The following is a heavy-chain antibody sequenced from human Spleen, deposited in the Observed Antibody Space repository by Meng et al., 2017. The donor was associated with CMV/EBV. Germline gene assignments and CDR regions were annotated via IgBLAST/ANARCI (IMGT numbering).Heavy chain of an antibody. CDR1: GYPIRSDYY. Sequence: LSLTCTVSGYPIRSDYYWGWIRQAPGKGLEWVSYISSSSSTIYYADSVKGRFTISRDNAKNSLYLQMNSLRAEDTAVYYCARYCSSTSCPSNYYYYYGMDVWGQGTTVTVSS. J-gene: IGHJ6*02. V-gene: IGHV3-11*04. CDR2: ISSSSSTI. CDR3: ARYCSSTSCPSNYYYYYGMDV. D-gene: IGHD2-2*01.